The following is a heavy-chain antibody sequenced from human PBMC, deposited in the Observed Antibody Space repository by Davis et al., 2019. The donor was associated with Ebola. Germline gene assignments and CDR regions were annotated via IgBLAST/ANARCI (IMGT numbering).Heavy chain of an antibody. CDR2: IWYDGSNK. Sequence: GESLKISCAASGFTFSSYGMHWVRQAPGKGLEWVAVIWYDGSNKYYADSVKGRFTISRDNSKNTLYLQMNSLRAEDTAVYYCAKDRERGNWYFDLWGRGTLVTVSS. J-gene: IGHJ2*01. V-gene: IGHV3-30*02. D-gene: IGHD6-13*01. CDR3: AKDRERGNWYFDL. CDR1: GFTFSSYG.